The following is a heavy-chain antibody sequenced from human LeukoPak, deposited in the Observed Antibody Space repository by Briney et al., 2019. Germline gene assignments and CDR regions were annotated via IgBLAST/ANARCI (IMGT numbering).Heavy chain of an antibody. J-gene: IGHJ6*02. CDR3: ASLNYYGSGSYLYNVDV. CDR1: GFTFSSYS. D-gene: IGHD3-10*01. Sequence: GGSLRLSCAASGFTFSSYSMNWARQAPGKGLEWVSYISSSSSTIYYADSVKGRFTISRDNAKNSLYLQMNSLRAEDTAVYYCASLNYYGSGSYLYNVDVWGQGTTVTVSS. V-gene: IGHV3-48*01. CDR2: ISSSSSTI.